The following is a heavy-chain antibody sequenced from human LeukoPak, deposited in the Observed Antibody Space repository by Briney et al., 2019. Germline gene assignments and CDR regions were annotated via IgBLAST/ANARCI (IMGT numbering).Heavy chain of an antibody. D-gene: IGHD2-2*01. CDR2: ITSHTVT. CDR3: ARGYCSSTSCHVARHFEC. J-gene: IGHJ4*02. V-gene: IGHV3-48*02. CDR1: GFTFGDYA. Sequence: PGRSLRLSCTASGFTFGDYAMSWVRQAPGKGLEWLSYITSHTVTHYIDSVRGRFTISRDNAKSSLYLQMNSLTEEDTAVYYCARGYCSSTSCHVARHFECWGQGTLVTVSS.